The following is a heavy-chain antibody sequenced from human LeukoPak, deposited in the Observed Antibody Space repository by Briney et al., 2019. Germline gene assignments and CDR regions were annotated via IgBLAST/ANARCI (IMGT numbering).Heavy chain of an antibody. CDR3: ARRARWQQLDRVYYYYYYMDV. CDR2: TYYRSKWYN. D-gene: IGHD6-13*01. J-gene: IGHJ6*03. CDR1: GDSVSSNSAA. V-gene: IGHV6-1*01. Sequence: SQTLSLTCAISGDSVSSNSAAWNWIRQSPSRGLEWLGRTYYRSKWYNDYAVSVKSRITINPDTSKNQFSLQLNSVTPEDTAVYYCARRARWQQLDRVYYYYYYMDVWGKGTTVTISS.